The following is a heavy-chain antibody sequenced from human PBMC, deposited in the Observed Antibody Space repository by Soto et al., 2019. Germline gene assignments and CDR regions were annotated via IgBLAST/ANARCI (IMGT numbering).Heavy chain of an antibody. CDR1: GYTFTGYY. V-gene: IGHV1-2*02. D-gene: IGHD3-22*01. CDR2: INPNSGGT. Sequence: ASVKVSCKASGYTFTGYYMHWVRQAPGQGLEWVGWINPNSGGTNYAQKFQGRVTMTRDTSISTAYMELSRLRSDDTAVYYCARDRSHYYDSSGYYGYWFDPWGQGTLVTVSS. J-gene: IGHJ5*02. CDR3: ARDRSHYYDSSGYYGYWFDP.